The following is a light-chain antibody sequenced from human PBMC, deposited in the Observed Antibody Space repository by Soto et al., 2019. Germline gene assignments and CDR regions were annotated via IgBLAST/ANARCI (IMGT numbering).Light chain of an antibody. Sequence: DIQMTQSPSTLSASVGDRVTITCRASQSISSWLAWYQQKPGKAPKLLIYDASSLEGGVPSRFSGSGSETEFTLNISSLQPDDFATYYCQQDNSYSGTVGQGTKVEIK. V-gene: IGKV1-5*01. CDR3: QQDNSYSGT. J-gene: IGKJ1*01. CDR1: QSISSW. CDR2: DAS.